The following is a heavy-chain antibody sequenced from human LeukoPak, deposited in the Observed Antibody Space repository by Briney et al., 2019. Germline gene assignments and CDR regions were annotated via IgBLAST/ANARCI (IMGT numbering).Heavy chain of an antibody. D-gene: IGHD3-22*01. CDR1: GFTFSSNA. J-gene: IGHJ4*02. Sequence: GGSLRLSCAASGFTFSSNATSWVRQAPGTGLQWVSNISGSGGHTYYADSVKGRFTISRDNSKNTLYLQMNSLRAEDTAVYYCAKGGYYDSSGYREFDYWGQGTLVTVSS. CDR2: ISGSGGHT. CDR3: AKGGYYDSSGYREFDY. V-gene: IGHV3-23*01.